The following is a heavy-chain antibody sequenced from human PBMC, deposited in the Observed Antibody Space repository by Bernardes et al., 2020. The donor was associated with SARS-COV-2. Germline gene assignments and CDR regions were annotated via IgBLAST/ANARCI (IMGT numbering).Heavy chain of an antibody. V-gene: IGHV3-23*01. D-gene: IGHD2-21*02. Sequence: GGSLRLSCAASGFNFTLYAMSWVRQAPGKGLEWLSSISCSGATTYYADSVKGRFTTFRDNSRNTVSLQMNRLRAEDTAVYYCAKSLPCNGDCYSDYWGQGTLVTVSS. CDR3: AKSLPCNGDCYSDY. CDR1: GFNFTLYA. J-gene: IGHJ4*02. CDR2: ISCSGATT.